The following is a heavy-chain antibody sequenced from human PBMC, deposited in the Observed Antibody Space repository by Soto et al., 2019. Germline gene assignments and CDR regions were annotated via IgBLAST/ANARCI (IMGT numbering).Heavy chain of an antibody. J-gene: IGHJ4*02. CDR3: ARHAAADYDILTGYYRAHYFDY. Sequence: SETLSLTCTVSGGSISSGGYYWSWIRQHPGKGLEWIGYIYYSGSTYYNPSLKSRVTISVDTSKNQFSLKLSSVTAADTAVYYCARHAAADYDILTGYYRAHYFDYWGQGTLVTVSS. V-gene: IGHV4-31*03. D-gene: IGHD3-9*01. CDR1: GGSISSGGYY. CDR2: IYYSGST.